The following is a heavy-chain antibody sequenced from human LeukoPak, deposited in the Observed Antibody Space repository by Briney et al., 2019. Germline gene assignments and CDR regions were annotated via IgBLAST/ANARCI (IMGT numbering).Heavy chain of an antibody. Sequence: PGGSLRLSCAVSGFTLTSFAMHWVRQAPGKGLEWVALIRHDEGNHYYADSVQGRFTISRDTSKNTLYLQMNNLRVEDTAVYYCAKEYTPSSPLGEFASWGQGTLVTVSS. CDR2: IRHDEGNH. J-gene: IGHJ4*02. D-gene: IGHD6-6*01. V-gene: IGHV3-30*02. CDR3: AKEYTPSSPLGEFAS. CDR1: GFTLTSFA.